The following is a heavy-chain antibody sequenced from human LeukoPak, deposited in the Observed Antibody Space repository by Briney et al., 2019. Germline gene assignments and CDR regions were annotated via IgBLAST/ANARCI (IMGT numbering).Heavy chain of an antibody. V-gene: IGHV4-39*07. CDR1: GGSISSSSSY. CDR3: ARESYCSDSTGYYGPLFDY. J-gene: IGHJ4*02. Sequence: PSETLSLTCTVSGGSISSSSSYWGWIRQPPGRGLEWIGSIYYSGSTYYNPSLKSRVSISVDTSKKQFSLKLNSVTAADAAVYYCARESYCSDSTGYYGPLFDYWGQGTLVTVSS. CDR2: IYYSGST. D-gene: IGHD3-22*01.